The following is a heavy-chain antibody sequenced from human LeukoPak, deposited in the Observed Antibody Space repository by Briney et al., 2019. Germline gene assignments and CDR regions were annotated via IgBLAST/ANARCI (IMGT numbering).Heavy chain of an antibody. CDR3: ARDPPRIVVVVAATNYYGTDV. V-gene: IGHV1-18*01. CDR1: GYTFTSYG. CDR2: ISAYNGNT. Sequence: ASVKVSCKASGYTFTSYGISWVRQAPGQGLEWMGRISAYNGNTNYAQKLQGRVTMTTDTSTSTAYMELRSLRSDDTAVYYCARDPPRIVVVVAATNYYGTDVWGQGTTVTVSS. J-gene: IGHJ6*02. D-gene: IGHD2-15*01.